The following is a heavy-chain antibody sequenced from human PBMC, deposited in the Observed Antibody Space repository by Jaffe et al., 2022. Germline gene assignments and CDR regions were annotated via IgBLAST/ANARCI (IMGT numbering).Heavy chain of an antibody. J-gene: IGHJ3*02. V-gene: IGHV1-18*01. CDR1: GYTFTSYG. CDR2: ISAYNGNT. Sequence: QVQLVQSGAEVKKPGASVKVSCKASGYTFTSYGISWVRQAPGQGLEWMGWISAYNGNTNYAQKLQGRVTMTTDTSTSTAYMELRSLRSDDTAVYYCARDVFARIAAAGTDAFDIWGQGTMVTVSS. D-gene: IGHD6-13*01. CDR3: ARDVFARIAAAGTDAFDI.